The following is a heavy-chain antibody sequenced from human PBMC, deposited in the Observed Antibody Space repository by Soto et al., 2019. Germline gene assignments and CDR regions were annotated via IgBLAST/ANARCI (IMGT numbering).Heavy chain of an antibody. CDR2: ISCGGGST. V-gene: IGHV3-23*01. D-gene: IGHD1-1*01. Sequence: GGSLRLSCAACGFTFSSFGLSWVRQAPGKGLEWVSGISCGGGSTYYADSVKGRFTVSRDNSKNSLYLQMNSLRTEDTAVYYCARGKTLTGVRYYYYYMDVWGKGTTVTVSS. CDR1: GFTFSSFG. J-gene: IGHJ6*03. CDR3: ARGKTLTGVRYYYYYMDV.